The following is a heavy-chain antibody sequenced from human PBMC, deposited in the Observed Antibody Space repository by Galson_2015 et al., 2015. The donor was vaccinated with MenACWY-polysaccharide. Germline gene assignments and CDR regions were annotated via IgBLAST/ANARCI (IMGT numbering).Heavy chain of an antibody. CDR2: IQYDGGTK. Sequence: SLRLSCAASGFTMSPNGMHWVRQAPGKGLEWVAFIQYDGGTKNFVDSVKGRFTISRDNSKDTLFLQMNNLRPEDTAVYYCARGIDYGMDVWGQGTTVAVSS. CDR1: GFTMSPNG. D-gene: IGHD2/OR15-2a*01. V-gene: IGHV3-30*02. J-gene: IGHJ6*02. CDR3: ARGIDYGMDV.